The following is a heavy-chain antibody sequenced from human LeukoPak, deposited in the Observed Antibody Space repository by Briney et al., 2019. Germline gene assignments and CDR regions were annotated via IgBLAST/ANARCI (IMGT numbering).Heavy chain of an antibody. CDR1: GYTFTGYY. CDR2: INPNSGDT. V-gene: IGHV1-2*02. D-gene: IGHD1-26*01. J-gene: IGHJ4*02. Sequence: ASVKVSCKASGYTFTGYYRHWVRQAPGQGLEWMAWINPNSGDTDCAQKFQGRVSMTRDTSISTAYMGLSRLTSDDTAVYYCAILLGATTNFDYWGQGTLATVSS. CDR3: AILLGATTNFDY.